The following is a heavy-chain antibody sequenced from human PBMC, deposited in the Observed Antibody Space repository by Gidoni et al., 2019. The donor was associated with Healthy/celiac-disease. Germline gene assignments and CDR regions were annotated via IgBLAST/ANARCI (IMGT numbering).Heavy chain of an antibody. V-gene: IGHV3-49*04. Sequence: EVQLVESGGGLVQPGRSLRLSCTASGFTFGDYAMSWVRQAPGKGLEWVGFIRSKAYGGTTEYAAYVKGRFTISRDDSKSIAYLQMNSLKTEDTAVYYCTRGYYGSGSYSQGMDVWGQGTTVTVSS. D-gene: IGHD3-10*01. CDR1: GFTFGDYA. CDR2: IRSKAYGGTT. CDR3: TRGYYGSGSYSQGMDV. J-gene: IGHJ6*02.